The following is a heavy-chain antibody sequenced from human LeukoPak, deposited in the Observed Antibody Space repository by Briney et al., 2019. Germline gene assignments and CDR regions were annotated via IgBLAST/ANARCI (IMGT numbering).Heavy chain of an antibody. Sequence: ASVTVSCTASGYTFTGYYMHWVRQAPGQGLEWMGWINPNSGGTNYAQKFQGRVTMTRDTSISTAYMELSRLRSDDTAVYYCARVDVDIVATITDYWGQGTLVTVSS. V-gene: IGHV1-2*02. CDR1: GYTFTGYY. D-gene: IGHD5-12*01. CDR2: INPNSGGT. J-gene: IGHJ4*02. CDR3: ARVDVDIVATITDY.